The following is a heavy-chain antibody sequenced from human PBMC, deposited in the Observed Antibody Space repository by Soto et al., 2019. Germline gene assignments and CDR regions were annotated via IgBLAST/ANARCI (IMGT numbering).Heavy chain of an antibody. V-gene: IGHV3-21*01. CDR2: ISSSSSYI. Sequence: GGSLRLSCAASGFTFSSYSMNWVRQAPGKGLEWVSSISSSSSYIYYADSVKGRFTISRDNAKNSLYLQMNSLRAEDTAVYYCARTRAKDTIFGVANYRGQGTLVTVSS. CDR3: ARTRAKDTIFGVANY. J-gene: IGHJ4*02. CDR1: GFTFSSYS. D-gene: IGHD3-3*01.